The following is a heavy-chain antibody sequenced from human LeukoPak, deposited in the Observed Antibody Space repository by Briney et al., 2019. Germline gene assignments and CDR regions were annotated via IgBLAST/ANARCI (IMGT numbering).Heavy chain of an antibody. Sequence: GGSLRLSCAASGFSFSDSWMSWVRQAPGKGLEWVANMNQDGSGKDYVDSVKGRFTISRDNARNSLYLQMGSLRAEDTAVYYCATYTHWVAGDVWGQGTTVTVSS. J-gene: IGHJ6*02. V-gene: IGHV3-7*01. CDR2: MNQDGSGK. CDR1: GFSFSDSW. CDR3: ATYTHWVAGDV. D-gene: IGHD3-16*01.